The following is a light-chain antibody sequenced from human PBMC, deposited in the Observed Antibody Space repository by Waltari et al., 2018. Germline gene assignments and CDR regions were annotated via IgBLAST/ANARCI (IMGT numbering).Light chain of an antibody. CDR2: EVT. CDR3: ISYAGNNIWV. V-gene: IGLV2-8*01. CDR1: RSDVGGYNS. J-gene: IGLJ3*02. Sequence: QSALTQPPPASGSPGQPVTISCTGTRSDVGGYNSVSWYQQDPGTTPKLMIYEVTKRPSGVPDRFSGSKSGNTASLTVSGLQAEDEADYYCISYAGNNIWVFGGGTKLTVL.